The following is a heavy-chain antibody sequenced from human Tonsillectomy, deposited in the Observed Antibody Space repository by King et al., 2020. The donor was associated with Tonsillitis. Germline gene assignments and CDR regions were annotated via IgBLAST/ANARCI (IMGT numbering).Heavy chain of an antibody. D-gene: IGHD6-13*01. CDR2: INYSGRT. J-gene: IGHJ6*03. CDR3: ACQVDTRGIAPRRISYYYMDV. V-gene: IGHV4-39*01. Sequence: MQLQESGPGLVKPSETLSLICTVSGVSISSSSYYWGWIRQPPGKGLEWIGSINYSGRTYYKPSLKSRVTISLDTSKNQFSLKLSSVTAADTAVYYCACQVDTRGIAPRRISYYYMDVWGKGTTVTVSS. CDR1: GVSISSSSYY.